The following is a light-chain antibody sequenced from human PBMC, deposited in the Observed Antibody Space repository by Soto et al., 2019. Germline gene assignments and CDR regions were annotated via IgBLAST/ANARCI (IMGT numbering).Light chain of an antibody. CDR1: QSVGRK. V-gene: IGKV3-15*01. J-gene: IGKJ1*01. Sequence: EIVMTQSPATLSVSPGEGATLSCRASQSVGRKLVWYQQKAGQAPRPLIFDASTRATGIPARFSGSGSGTDFTLTISRLEPEDFAVYYCQQYETSPRTFGQGTKVDIK. CDR2: DAS. CDR3: QQYETSPRT.